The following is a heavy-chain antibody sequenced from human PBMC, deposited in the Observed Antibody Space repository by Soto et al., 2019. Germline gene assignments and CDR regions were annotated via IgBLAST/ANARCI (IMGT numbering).Heavy chain of an antibody. CDR1: GYAFTTYG. Sequence: QVHLVQSGAEVKKPGASVKVSCKGSGYAFTTYGITWVRQAPGQGREWMGWISAHNGNTNYAQKLQGRVNVTRDTSTSTAYMELRSLRSDDTAVYYCARGRYGDYWGQGALVTVSS. CDR3: ARGRYGDY. V-gene: IGHV1-18*01. D-gene: IGHD1-1*01. CDR2: ISAHNGNT. J-gene: IGHJ4*02.